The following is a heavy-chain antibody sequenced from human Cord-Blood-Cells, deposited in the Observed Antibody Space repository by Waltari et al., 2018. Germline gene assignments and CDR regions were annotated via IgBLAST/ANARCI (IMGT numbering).Heavy chain of an antibody. CDR3: ARQSSSNPAWVDY. Sequence: QVQLQESGPGLVKPSETLSLTCTVSGGSISSYYWSWIRQPPGKGLEWIGYIYYSGSTNYTPSLRSRVTISVDTSKNQFSLKLSSVTAADTAVYYCARQSSSNPAWVDYWGQGTLVTVSS. CDR2: IYYSGST. V-gene: IGHV4-59*08. CDR1: GGSISSYY. J-gene: IGHJ4*02. D-gene: IGHD6-13*01.